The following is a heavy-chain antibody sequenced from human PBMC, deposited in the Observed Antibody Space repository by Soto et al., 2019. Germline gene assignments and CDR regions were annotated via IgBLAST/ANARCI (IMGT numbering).Heavy chain of an antibody. J-gene: IGHJ3*02. CDR1: GYSFTSFW. D-gene: IGHD1-26*01. CDR3: ARQQIPGELTAFDI. CDR2: IYPGDSDT. V-gene: IGHV5-51*01. Sequence: GESLKISCKGSGYSFTSFWIGWVRQMPGKGLEWMGIIYPGDSDTGYTPSFQGQVTISADKSISTAYLQWSSLKASDTAMYYCARQQIPGELTAFDIWGQGTMVTVSS.